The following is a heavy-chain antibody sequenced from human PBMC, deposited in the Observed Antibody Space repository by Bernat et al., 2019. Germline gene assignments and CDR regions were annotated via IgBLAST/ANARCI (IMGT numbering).Heavy chain of an antibody. J-gene: IGHJ3*02. D-gene: IGHD3-10*01. CDR1: GFTFSSYG. CDR3: ARDGYYYGSGSYYDAFDI. CDR2: IWYDGSNK. Sequence: QVQLVESGGGVVQPGRSLRLSCAASGFTFSSYGMHWVRQAPGKGLEWVAVIWYDGSNKYYADSVKGRFTISRDNSKNTLYLQMNSLRSEDTAVYYCARDGYYYGSGSYYDAFDIWGQGTMVTVSS. V-gene: IGHV3-33*01.